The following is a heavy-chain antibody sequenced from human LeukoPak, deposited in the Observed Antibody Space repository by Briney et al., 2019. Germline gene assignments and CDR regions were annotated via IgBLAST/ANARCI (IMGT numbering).Heavy chain of an antibody. Sequence: GGFLRLSCAASGFTFSSYGMNWVRQAPGKGLEWVSSISSSSSYKYYADSVKGRFTISRDNAKNTLYLKMNSLRAEVTAVYYCARVEGIGAAGYPFDPWGQGTLVTVSS. CDR1: GFTFSSYG. V-gene: IGHV3-21*01. J-gene: IGHJ5*02. CDR3: ARVEGIGAAGYPFDP. D-gene: IGHD6-13*01. CDR2: ISSSSSYK.